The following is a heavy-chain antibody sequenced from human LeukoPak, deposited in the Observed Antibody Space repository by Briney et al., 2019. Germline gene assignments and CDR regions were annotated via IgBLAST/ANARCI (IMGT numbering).Heavy chain of an antibody. V-gene: IGHV1-2*02. CDR1: GYTFTRDY. D-gene: IGHD3-3*01. J-gene: IGHJ4*02. CDR2: IYPNNYRT. Sequence: GASVKVSYKASGYTFTRDYMYWVRQAPGHGLEWRGGIYPNNYRTNYAQKFQRRVAMTKDTSISTAYMELSRLRSDDTAVYYCARVHQSLRFLEWLPSAFWGQGTLVTVSS. CDR3: ARVHQSLRFLEWLPSAF.